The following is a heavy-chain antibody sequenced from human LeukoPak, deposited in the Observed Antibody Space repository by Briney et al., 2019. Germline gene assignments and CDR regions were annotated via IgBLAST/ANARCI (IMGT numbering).Heavy chain of an antibody. CDR1: GFTFSSYA. D-gene: IGHD4-17*01. Sequence: GGSLRLSCAASGFTFSSYAMSWVRQAPGKGLEGVSSISVSGDRIFYVDSVKGRFTISRDNSKNTLFLQMSSLRAEDTAVYYCAKARYGDNISDGFDAWGQGTMVTVSS. V-gene: IGHV3-23*01. CDR3: AKARYGDNISDGFDA. J-gene: IGHJ3*01. CDR2: ISVSGDRI.